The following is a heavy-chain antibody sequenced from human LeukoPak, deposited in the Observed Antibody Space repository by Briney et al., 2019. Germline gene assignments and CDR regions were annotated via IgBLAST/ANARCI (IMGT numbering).Heavy chain of an antibody. Sequence: SETLSLTCTVSSGSISTSNYYWGWIRQPPGKGLEWIGNIYHSGSSYYKPSLKSRVIISVDKSKNEISLKLSSVTAADTAVYYCARGIDSSGYYFDYWGQGTLVTVSS. CDR1: SGSISTSNYY. J-gene: IGHJ4*02. V-gene: IGHV4-39*07. CDR3: ARGIDSSGYYFDY. CDR2: IYHSGSS. D-gene: IGHD3-22*01.